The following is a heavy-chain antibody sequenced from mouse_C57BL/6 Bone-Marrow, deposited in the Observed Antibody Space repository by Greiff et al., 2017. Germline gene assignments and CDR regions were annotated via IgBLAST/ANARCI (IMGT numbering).Heavy chain of an antibody. CDR1: GFTFSDYG. CDR3: ARPLYYGSSSFAY. CDR2: ISSGSSTI. J-gene: IGHJ3*01. V-gene: IGHV5-17*01. D-gene: IGHD1-1*01. Sequence: EVKVVESGGGLVKPGGSLKLSCAASGFTFSDYGMHWVRQAPETGLEWVAYISSGSSTIYYADTVKGRFTISRDNAKNTLFLQMTSLRSEDTAMYYCARPLYYGSSSFAYWGQGTLVTVSA.